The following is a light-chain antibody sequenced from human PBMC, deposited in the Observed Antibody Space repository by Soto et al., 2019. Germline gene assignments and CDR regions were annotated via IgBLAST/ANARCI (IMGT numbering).Light chain of an antibody. CDR3: LQDYSYPWT. CDR2: ASS. CDR1: QGIRYD. V-gene: IGKV1-6*01. J-gene: IGKJ1*01. Sequence: AIQMTQSPSSLSASVGDRVTITCRASQGIRYDLGWYQQKPGKAPKLLIYASSRLQSGVPSRFSGSGAGTDFTLTISSLQPEDFATYYCLQDYSYPWTFGQGTKGEIK.